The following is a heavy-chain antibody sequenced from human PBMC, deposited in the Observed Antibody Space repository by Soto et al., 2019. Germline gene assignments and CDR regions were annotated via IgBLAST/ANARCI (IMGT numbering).Heavy chain of an antibody. J-gene: IGHJ5*02. V-gene: IGHV1-3*01. D-gene: IGHD2-15*01. CDR2: INPDNGNT. CDR3: ARGIATGQLDP. CDR1: GYTFTRYT. Sequence: GASVKVSCKASGYTFTRYTMNCVRQAPGQRLEWMGWINPDNGNTKSSQKFQDRVIITRDTSANTAYMDLGSLRSEDTAVYYCARGIATGQLDPWGQGTLVTVSS.